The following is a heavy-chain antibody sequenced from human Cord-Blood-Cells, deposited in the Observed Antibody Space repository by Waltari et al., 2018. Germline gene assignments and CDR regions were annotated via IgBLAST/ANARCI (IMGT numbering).Heavy chain of an antibody. V-gene: IGHV3-9*01. CDR1: GFTFDVLA. CDR3: AKDIKVRGYDSVDY. CDR2: ISWNSGSI. J-gene: IGHJ4*02. D-gene: IGHD5-12*01. Sequence: EVQLVESGGGLVQPGRSLRLSCAASGFTFDVLASHWLRHAPGKGLEWVSGISWNSGSIGYADSVKGRFTISRDNAKNSLYLQMSSLRAEDTALYYCAKDIKVRGYDSVDYWGQGTLVTVSS.